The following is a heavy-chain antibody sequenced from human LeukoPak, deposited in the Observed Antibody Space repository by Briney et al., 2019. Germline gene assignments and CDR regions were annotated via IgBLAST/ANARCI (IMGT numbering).Heavy chain of an antibody. Sequence: ASVKVSCKASGYTFTSYDFNWVRQATGQRPGWMGWMSPNSGGTGYAQKFQDRVTTTRNTSISTAYMELSSLRSDDTAVYYCARGPPNWGYDYWGPGTLVTVSS. CDR2: MSPNSGGT. CDR3: ARGPPNWGYDY. V-gene: IGHV1-8*01. CDR1: GYTFTSYD. J-gene: IGHJ4*02. D-gene: IGHD7-27*01.